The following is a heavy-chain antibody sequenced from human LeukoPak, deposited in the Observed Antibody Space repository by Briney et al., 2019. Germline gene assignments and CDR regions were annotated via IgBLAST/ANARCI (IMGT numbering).Heavy chain of an antibody. CDR2: ISGSGGST. CDR3: ARVGDPGAFDI. Sequence: GGSLRLSCAASGFTFSSYGMSWVRQAPGKGLEWVSAISGSGGSTYYADSVKGRFTISRDNSKNTLYLQMNSLRAEDMAVYYCARVGDPGAFDIWGQGTVVTVSS. CDR1: GFTFSSYG. V-gene: IGHV3-23*01. D-gene: IGHD3-10*01. J-gene: IGHJ3*02.